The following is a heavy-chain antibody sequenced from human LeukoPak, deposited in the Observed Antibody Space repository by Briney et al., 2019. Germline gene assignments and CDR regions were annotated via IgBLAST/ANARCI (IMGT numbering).Heavy chain of an antibody. CDR3: AREEPYGSGSYFLGAHSDY. CDR1: GGTFSSYA. D-gene: IGHD3-10*01. Sequence: SVKVSCKASGGTFSSYAISWVRQAPGQGLEWMGGIIPIFGTANYAQKFQGRVTITADKSTSTAYMELSSLRSEDTAVYYCAREEPYGSGSYFLGAHSDYWGQGTLVTVSS. CDR2: IIPIFGTA. J-gene: IGHJ4*02. V-gene: IGHV1-69*06.